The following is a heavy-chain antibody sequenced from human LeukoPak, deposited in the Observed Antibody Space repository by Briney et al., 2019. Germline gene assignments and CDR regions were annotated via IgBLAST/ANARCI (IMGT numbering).Heavy chain of an antibody. CDR1: GFTFSSYS. CDR3: ARLPGTMTTVTD. J-gene: IGHJ4*02. V-gene: IGHV3-21*01. CDR2: ISSSSSYI. D-gene: IGHD4-17*01. Sequence: GGSLRLSCAASGFTFSSYSMNWVRQAPGKGLEWVSSISSSSSYIYYADSVKGRFTLSRDNAKNSLYLQMNSLRAEDTAVYYCARLPGTMTTVTDWGQGTLVTVSS.